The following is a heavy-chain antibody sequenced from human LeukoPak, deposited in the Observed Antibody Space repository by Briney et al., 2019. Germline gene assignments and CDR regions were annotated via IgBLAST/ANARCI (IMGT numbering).Heavy chain of an antibody. CDR1: GFAFSNYA. J-gene: IGHJ4*02. V-gene: IGHV3-23*01. CDR2: IGDSGSST. CDR3: AKESSGWFGEPSESYYFDY. Sequence: SGGSLRLSCAASGFAFSNYAMSWVRQAPGKGLEWVSGIGDSGSSTYYADSVKGRFTISRDNSKNTLYLQMNSLRAEDTAVYYCAKESSGWFGEPSESYYFDYWGQGTLVTVSS. D-gene: IGHD3-10*01.